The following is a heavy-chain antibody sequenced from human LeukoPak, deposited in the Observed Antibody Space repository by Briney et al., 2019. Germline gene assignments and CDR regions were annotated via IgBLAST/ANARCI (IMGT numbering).Heavy chain of an antibody. J-gene: IGHJ6*03. CDR1: GYTFTSYG. CDR2: INPSGGST. D-gene: IGHD2-15*01. Sequence: GASVKVSCKASGYTFTSYGISWVRQAPGQGLEWMGIINPSGGSTSYAQKFQGRVTMTRDMSTSTVYMELSSLRSEDTAVYYCARDCRYCSDYYYMDVWGKGTTVTVSS. CDR3: ARDCRYCSDYYYMDV. V-gene: IGHV1-46*01.